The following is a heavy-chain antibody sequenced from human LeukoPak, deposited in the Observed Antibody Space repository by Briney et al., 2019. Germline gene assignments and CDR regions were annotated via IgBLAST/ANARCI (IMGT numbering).Heavy chain of an antibody. J-gene: IGHJ6*04. CDR2: INHSGST. D-gene: IGHD3-9*01. Sequence: SETLSLTCAVYGGSFSGYYWSWIRQPPGKGLEWIGEINHSGSTNYNPSLKSRVTISVDTSKNQFSLKLSSVTAADTAVYYCARGPGYDILTGTKPRYYDMDVWGKGTTVTVSS. V-gene: IGHV4-34*01. CDR1: GGSFSGYY. CDR3: ARGPGYDILTGTKPRYYDMDV.